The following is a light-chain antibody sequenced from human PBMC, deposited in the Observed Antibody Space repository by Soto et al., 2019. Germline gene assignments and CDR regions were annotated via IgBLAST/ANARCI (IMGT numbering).Light chain of an antibody. J-gene: IGKJ5*01. V-gene: IGKV3-20*01. CDR1: QSVSSSS. CDR2: GAA. Sequence: ENVLTQSPGTLSLSPGERATLSCRASQSVSSSSVAWYQQKPGQAPRLVIYGAASRATGIPDRFSGSGSGTDFTLTISSLEPEDFAVYYCQQYGSLPITFAQGTRLEIK. CDR3: QQYGSLPIT.